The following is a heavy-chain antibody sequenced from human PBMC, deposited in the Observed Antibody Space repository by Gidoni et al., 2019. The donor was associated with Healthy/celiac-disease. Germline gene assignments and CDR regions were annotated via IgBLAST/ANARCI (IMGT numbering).Heavy chain of an antibody. CDR1: GGTFSSYA. CDR3: ALGVRGVIIAEVDY. D-gene: IGHD3-10*01. Sequence: QVQLVQSGAEVKKPGSSVKVSCKASGGTFSSYAISWVRQAPGQGLEWMGGIIPIFGTANYAQKCQGRVTITADESTSTADMELSSLRSEDTAVYYCALGVRGVIIAEVDYWGQGTLVTVSS. J-gene: IGHJ4*02. V-gene: IGHV1-69*01. CDR2: IIPIFGTA.